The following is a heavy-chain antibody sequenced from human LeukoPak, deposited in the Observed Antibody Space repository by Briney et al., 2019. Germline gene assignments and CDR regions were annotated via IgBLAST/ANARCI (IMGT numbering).Heavy chain of an antibody. Sequence: GGSLRLSCVASGFTFDDYAMHWVRQAPGKGLEWVSAISWNSGSIGYADSVKGRFTISRDNAKNSLYLQMNSLRAEDTALYYCAKDIAARYYYYYGMDVWGQGTTVTVSS. CDR3: AKDIAARYYYYYGMDV. J-gene: IGHJ6*02. D-gene: IGHD6-6*01. CDR2: ISWNSGSI. CDR1: GFTFDDYA. V-gene: IGHV3-9*01.